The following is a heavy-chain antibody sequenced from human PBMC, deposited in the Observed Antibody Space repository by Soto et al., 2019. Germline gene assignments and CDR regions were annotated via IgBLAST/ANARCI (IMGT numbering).Heavy chain of an antibody. J-gene: IGHJ4*02. CDR2: IYYSGST. CDR1: SGSINRYY. CDR3: ARANYFDF. V-gene: IGHV4-59*01. Sequence: SETLSLTCTVSSGSINRYYWSWFRRPPGKGLEWIGDIYYSGSTNYNPSLKSRVTISVDTSKNQFSLRLRSVNAADTAVYYCARANYFDFWGQG.